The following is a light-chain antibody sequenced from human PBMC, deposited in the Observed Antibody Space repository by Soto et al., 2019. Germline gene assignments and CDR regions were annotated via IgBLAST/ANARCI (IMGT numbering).Light chain of an antibody. Sequence: DIVLTQSPGTLSLSPGERATLSCRASQSVSSSYLAWYQQKPGQAPRXXIYGASSRDTGIPDRFSGSGAGTDFTLTISRLEPEDFAVYYCQQYGSSPSTFGQGTRLEIK. J-gene: IGKJ5*01. CDR1: QSVSSSY. V-gene: IGKV3-20*01. CDR3: QQYGSSPST. CDR2: GAS.